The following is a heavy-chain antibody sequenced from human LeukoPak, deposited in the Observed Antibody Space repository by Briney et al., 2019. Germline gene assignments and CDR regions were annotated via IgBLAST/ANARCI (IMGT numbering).Heavy chain of an antibody. CDR2: ISYDGSNK. D-gene: IGHD6-13*01. CDR1: GFTFSSYW. J-gene: IGHJ4*02. V-gene: IGHV3-30*18. Sequence: QPGGSLRLSCAASGFTFSSYWMHWVRQAPGKGLEWVAVISYDGSNKYYADSVKGRFTISRDNSKNTLYLQMNSLRAEDTAVYYCAKSAAELDYWGQGTLVTVSS. CDR3: AKSAAELDY.